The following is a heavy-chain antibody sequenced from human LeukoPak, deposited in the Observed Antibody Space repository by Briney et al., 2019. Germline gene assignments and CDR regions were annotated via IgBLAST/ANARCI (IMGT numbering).Heavy chain of an antibody. D-gene: IGHD3-10*01. CDR1: GFSFSSYW. Sequence: PGGSLRLSCTASGFSFSSYWMHWVRQAPGRGLEWVSRINIDGSVTDYTNSAGSVKGRFTISRDNAKNSLYLQMNSLRAEDTAVYYCARYPITMVRGVIGDAFDIWGQGTMVTVSS. CDR3: ARYPITMVRGVIGDAFDI. CDR2: INIDGSVT. J-gene: IGHJ3*02. V-gene: IGHV3-74*01.